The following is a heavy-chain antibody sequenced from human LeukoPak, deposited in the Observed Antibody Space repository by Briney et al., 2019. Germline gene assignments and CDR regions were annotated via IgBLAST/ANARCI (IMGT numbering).Heavy chain of an antibody. CDR2: ISYDGSNK. V-gene: IGHV3-30-3*01. Sequence: PGGSLRLSCAASGFTFSSYAMHWVRQAPGKGLEWVAVISYDGSNKYYADSVKGRFTISRDNSKNTLYLQMNSLRAEDTAVYYCARDSSRYSSSSMDVWGKGTTVTVSS. J-gene: IGHJ6*03. D-gene: IGHD6-6*01. CDR1: GFTFSSYA. CDR3: ARDSSRYSSSSMDV.